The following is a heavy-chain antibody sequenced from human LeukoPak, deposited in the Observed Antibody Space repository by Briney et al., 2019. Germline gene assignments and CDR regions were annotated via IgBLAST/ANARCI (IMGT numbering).Heavy chain of an antibody. Sequence: PGGSLRLSCAASGFTFSSYWMSWVRQAPGKGLEWVANIKQDGSEKYYVDSVKGRFTISRDNAKNSLYLQMNSLRAEDTAVYYCARDHKQRLVGASPDAFDIWGQGTMVTVSS. V-gene: IGHV3-7*01. D-gene: IGHD6-13*01. J-gene: IGHJ3*02. CDR1: GFTFSSYW. CDR2: IKQDGSEK. CDR3: ARDHKQRLVGASPDAFDI.